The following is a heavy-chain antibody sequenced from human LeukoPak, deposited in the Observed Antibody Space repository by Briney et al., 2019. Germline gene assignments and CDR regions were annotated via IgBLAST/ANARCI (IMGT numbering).Heavy chain of an antibody. Sequence: GGSLRLSCAASGFTFSSYAMHWVRQAPGKGLEWVAVISYDGSNKYYADSVKGRFTISRDNSKNTLYLQMNSLRAEDTAVYYCARNPIVVVPAAIDYWGQGTLVTVSS. D-gene: IGHD2-2*01. CDR3: ARNPIVVVPAAIDY. CDR2: ISYDGSNK. CDR1: GFTFSSYA. V-gene: IGHV3-30*04. J-gene: IGHJ4*02.